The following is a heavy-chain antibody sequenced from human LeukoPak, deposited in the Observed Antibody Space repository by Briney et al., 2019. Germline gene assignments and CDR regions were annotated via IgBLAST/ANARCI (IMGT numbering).Heavy chain of an antibody. D-gene: IGHD2-15*01. Sequence: GGSLRLSCAASGFTFSSCVMSWVRQAPGKGLEWVSGISDSGYSTYYADSVKGRFTISRDNSKNTLYLQMNSLRAEDTAVYYCARDPRYCTGGSCSHWGQGTLVTVSS. CDR2: ISDSGYST. V-gene: IGHV3-23*01. CDR3: ARDPRYCTGGSCSH. CDR1: GFTFSSCV. J-gene: IGHJ4*02.